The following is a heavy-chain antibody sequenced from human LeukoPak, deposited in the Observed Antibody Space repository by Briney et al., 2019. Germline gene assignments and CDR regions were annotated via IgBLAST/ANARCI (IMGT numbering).Heavy chain of an antibody. J-gene: IGHJ3*02. V-gene: IGHV3-48*02. D-gene: IGHD3-22*01. CDR3: ARDRNYYDSSGSGAFDI. CDR1: GFTFSSYS. Sequence: GGSLRLSCAASGFTFSSYSMNWVRQAPGKGLEWVSYISSSSSTIYYADSVKGRFTIPRDNAKNSLYLQMNSLRDEDTAVYYCARDRNYYDSSGSGAFDIWGQGTMVAVSS. CDR2: ISSSSSTI.